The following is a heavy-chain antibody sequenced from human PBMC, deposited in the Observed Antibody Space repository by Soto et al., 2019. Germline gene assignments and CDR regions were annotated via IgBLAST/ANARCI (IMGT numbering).Heavy chain of an antibody. Sequence: PXATLSLTCAVYGGSVNGYYWNWIRQPAGKGLEWIGEINHTGGTHYNPSLKSRVTMSVDTSKNQFSLRLSSVTAADTAIYYCATRITVFGLLIPPFDPWGQGTQVTVSS. D-gene: IGHD3-3*01. CDR3: ATRITVFGLLIPPFDP. V-gene: IGHV4-34*01. J-gene: IGHJ5*02. CDR2: INHTGGT. CDR1: GGSVNGYY.